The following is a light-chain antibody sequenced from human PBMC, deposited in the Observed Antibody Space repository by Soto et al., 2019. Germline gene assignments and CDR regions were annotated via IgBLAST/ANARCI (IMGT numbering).Light chain of an antibody. Sequence: EIVLTQSPATLSLSPGERATLSCRASQSVSTYLAWYQQKPGQAPRLLIYDASNRATGIPARFSGSGSGTDFTLTISSLEPEDLAVYYCQQRSNWPPITVGQGTRLEI. V-gene: IGKV3-11*01. CDR2: DAS. J-gene: IGKJ5*01. CDR3: QQRSNWPPIT. CDR1: QSVSTY.